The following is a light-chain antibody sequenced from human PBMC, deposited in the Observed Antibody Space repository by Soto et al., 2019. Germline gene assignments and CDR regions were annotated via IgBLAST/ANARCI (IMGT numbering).Light chain of an antibody. CDR3: QQYYNWWT. J-gene: IGKJ1*01. Sequence: EIVMTQSPATLSVSPGERATLSCRASQSVSSYLAWYQQKPGQAPRLLIYDAYNRATGIPPRFSGIGSGTDFTLTISSLEPEDSAVYHCQQYYNWWTFGQGTKVDI. CDR2: DAY. CDR1: QSVSSY. V-gene: IGKV3-11*01.